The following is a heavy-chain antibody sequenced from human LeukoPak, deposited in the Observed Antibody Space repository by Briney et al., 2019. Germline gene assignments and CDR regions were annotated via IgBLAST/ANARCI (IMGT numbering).Heavy chain of an antibody. CDR3: ATLSDGMIVVRDY. CDR2: ISYDGSNK. J-gene: IGHJ4*02. V-gene: IGHV3-30*03. Sequence: PGGSLRLSCAASGFTFSNYGMHWVRQAPGKGLEWVAVISYDGSNKYYADSVKGRFTISRDNSKNTLFLQMNSLRAEDTAVYYCATLSDGMIVVRDYWGQGTLVTVSS. D-gene: IGHD3-22*01. CDR1: GFTFSNYG.